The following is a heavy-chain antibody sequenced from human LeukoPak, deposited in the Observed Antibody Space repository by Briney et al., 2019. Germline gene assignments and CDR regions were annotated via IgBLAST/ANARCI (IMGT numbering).Heavy chain of an antibody. CDR1: GGSISSYY. D-gene: IGHD6-13*01. CDR2: IYYSGST. Sequence: SETLSLTCIVSGGSISSYYWSWLRQPPGKGLEWIGYIYYSGSTNYNPSLKSRVTISVDTSKNQFSLKLSSVTAADTAVYYCARLTIAAARLDYFDYWGQGTLVTVSS. V-gene: IGHV4-59*08. CDR3: ARLTIAAARLDYFDY. J-gene: IGHJ4*02.